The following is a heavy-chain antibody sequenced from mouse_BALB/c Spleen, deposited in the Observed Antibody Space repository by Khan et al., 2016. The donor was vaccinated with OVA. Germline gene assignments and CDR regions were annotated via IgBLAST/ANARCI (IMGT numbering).Heavy chain of an antibody. CDR3: ARVYGGDFPY. CDR2: ISYSGNT. V-gene: IGHV3-2*02. CDR1: GYSITSDYA. Sequence: EVQLVESGPGLVKPSQSLSLTCTVTGYSITSDYAWNWIRQFPGNKLEWMGYISYSGNTKYNPSLKSRISITRDTSENQFFLQLNSVTTEDTATYSWARVYGGDFPYWGQGTTLTVSS. J-gene: IGHJ2*01. D-gene: IGHD1-1*01.